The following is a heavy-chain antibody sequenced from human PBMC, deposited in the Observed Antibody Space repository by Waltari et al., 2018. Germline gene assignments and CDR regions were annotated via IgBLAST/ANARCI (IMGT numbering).Heavy chain of an antibody. CDR1: GFTFSSYW. J-gene: IGHJ6*02. Sequence: EVQLVESGGGLAQPGGSLRLSCAASGFTFSSYWMHWVRQTPGKGLVGVSRIRDDGSATSYADSVKGRFTISRDNAKNTLYLQMNSLRVDDMAVYYCARVARTAVTTSGYYGMDVWGQGTTVTVSS. D-gene: IGHD4-17*01. CDR3: ARVARTAVTTSGYYGMDV. V-gene: IGHV3-74*01. CDR2: IRDDGSAT.